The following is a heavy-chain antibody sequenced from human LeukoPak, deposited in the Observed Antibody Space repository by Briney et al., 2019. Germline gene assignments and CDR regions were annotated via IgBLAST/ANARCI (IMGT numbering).Heavy chain of an antibody. CDR3: VVGGHLDI. J-gene: IGHJ4*02. V-gene: IGHV3-7*05. Sequence: GGSLRLSCEASGFSFSTFWMSWVRQAPGKGPEWVANVKPDGTEKHYLDSVEGRFTVSRDNAKNSLYLQMNSLRAEDTAVYSCVVGGHLDIWGQGTLVTVSS. D-gene: IGHD1-26*01. CDR2: VKPDGTEK. CDR1: GFSFSTFW.